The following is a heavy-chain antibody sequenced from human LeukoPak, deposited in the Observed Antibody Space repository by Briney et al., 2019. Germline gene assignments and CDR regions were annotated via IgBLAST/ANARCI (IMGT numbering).Heavy chain of an antibody. V-gene: IGHV1-69*04. D-gene: IGHD3-22*01. CDR1: GGTFSSYA. J-gene: IGHJ3*01. CDR3: ARGGRYYYDSSGSYHDVFDV. CDR2: IIPIPGIA. Sequence: EASVKVSCKASGGTFSSYAISWVRQAPGQGLEWMGRIIPIPGIANYAQKFQGRVTITADKSTSTAYMELSSLRSEDTAVYYCARGGRYYYDSSGSYHDVFDVWGQGTRVTVSS.